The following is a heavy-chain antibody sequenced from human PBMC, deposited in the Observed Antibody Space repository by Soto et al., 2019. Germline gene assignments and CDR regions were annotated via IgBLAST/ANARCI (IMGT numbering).Heavy chain of an antibody. J-gene: IGHJ6*02. CDR3: ARDRRYCSSTSCRGYGMDV. Sequence: QVQLVQSGAEVKKPGASVKVSCKASGYTFTSYYMHWVRQAPGQGLEWMGIINPSGGSTSYAQKFQGRVTMTRDTSTSTVYMELSSLRSEDTAVYYCARDRRYCSSTSCRGYGMDVWGQGTTVTVS. V-gene: IGHV1-46*01. D-gene: IGHD2-2*01. CDR1: GYTFTSYY. CDR2: INPSGGST.